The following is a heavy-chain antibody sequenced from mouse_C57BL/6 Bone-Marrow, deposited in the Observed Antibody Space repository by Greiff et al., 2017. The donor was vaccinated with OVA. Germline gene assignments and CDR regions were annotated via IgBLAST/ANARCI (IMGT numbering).Heavy chain of an antibody. Sequence: VQLQQPGPELVKPGASVKLSCKASGYTFTSYGINWVKQRPGQGLEGIGCINPRNGSTKYNEKFKGKATLTVDKSSSTAYRYLHSLTSEDSAVYFCARELGAMCYWGQGTSVTVSS. CDR1: GYTFTSYG. CDR3: ARELGAMCY. J-gene: IGHJ4*01. V-gene: IGHV1-85*01. CDR2: INPRNGST. D-gene: IGHD3-3*01.